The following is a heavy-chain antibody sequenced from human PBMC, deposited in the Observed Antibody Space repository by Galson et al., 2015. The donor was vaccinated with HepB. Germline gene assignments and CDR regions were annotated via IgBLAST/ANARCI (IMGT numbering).Heavy chain of an antibody. J-gene: IGHJ6*02. CDR3: ARVTSTHNFGRSRYSFYYYGMDV. D-gene: IGHD1-20*01. CDR1: GYTFTNYA. V-gene: IGHV7-4-1*02. Sequence: SVKVSCKASGYTFTNYAINWVRQAPGQGLEWMGWINTNTGERTYAQAFIGRFVFSLDTSVTTAHLQLSSLKPEDTAVYYCARVTSTHNFGRSRYSFYYYGMDVWDQGTTVTVPS. CDR2: INTNTGER.